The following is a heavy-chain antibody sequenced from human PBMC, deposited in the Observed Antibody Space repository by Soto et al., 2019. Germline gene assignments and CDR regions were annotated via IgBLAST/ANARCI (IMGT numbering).Heavy chain of an antibody. CDR1: GFTFSSYA. CDR2: ISYDGSKK. J-gene: IGHJ4*02. V-gene: IGHV3-30-3*01. D-gene: IGHD4-17*01. CDR3: ARDGSDYGGHGEFDY. Sequence: GGSLRLSCAASGFTFSSYAMHWVRQAPGKGLEWVAVISYDGSKKYYTDSVKGRFTISRDNSKKTLYVQMNSLRAEDTAVYYCARDGSDYGGHGEFDYWGQGTLVTVSS.